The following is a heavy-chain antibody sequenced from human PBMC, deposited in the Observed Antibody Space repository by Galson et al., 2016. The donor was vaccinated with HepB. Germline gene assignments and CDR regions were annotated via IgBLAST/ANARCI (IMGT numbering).Heavy chain of an antibody. Sequence: SLRLSCAASPINLNTYAMSWVRQTPGKGLEWVSGISGSGGSTFYADSVKGRFTISRDNSKNTVFLQMNSLRAEDAAVYYCAKDRSGRFYFPSGDFDYGAREPWSPSPQ. CDR3: AKDRSGRFYFPSGDFDY. V-gene: IGHV3-23*01. CDR2: ISGSGGST. CDR1: PINLNTYA. D-gene: IGHD2/OR15-2a*01. J-gene: IGHJ4*02.